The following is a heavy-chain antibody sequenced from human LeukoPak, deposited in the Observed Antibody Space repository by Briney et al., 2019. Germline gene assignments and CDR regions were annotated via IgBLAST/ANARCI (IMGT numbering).Heavy chain of an antibody. D-gene: IGHD6-19*01. V-gene: IGHV3-66*01. Sequence: GGSLRLSCAVSGFIVNTYYMGWVRQAPGKGLEWVSVIYTGGSTYYADSVKGRFTISRDNSKNMIYLEMNSLRAEDTAVYYCAKERNLEIAVAGTIFDHWGQGALVTVSS. CDR3: AKERNLEIAVAGTIFDH. J-gene: IGHJ4*02. CDR2: IYTGGST. CDR1: GFIVNTYY.